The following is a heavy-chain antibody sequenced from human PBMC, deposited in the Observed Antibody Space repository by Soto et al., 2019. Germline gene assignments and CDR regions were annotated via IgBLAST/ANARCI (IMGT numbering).Heavy chain of an antibody. CDR1: EFTFSNYE. Sequence: LRLSCVGSEFTFSNYEMNWVRQAPGKGLEWVSYISYTGSTIYYADSVRGRFTISRDNSKNSLYLQMNSLRAEDTAVYYCARGLRNYYDRSGLHYWCQGTLVTVSS. D-gene: IGHD3-22*01. CDR2: ISYTGSTI. J-gene: IGHJ4*02. CDR3: ARGLRNYYDRSGLHY. V-gene: IGHV3-48*03.